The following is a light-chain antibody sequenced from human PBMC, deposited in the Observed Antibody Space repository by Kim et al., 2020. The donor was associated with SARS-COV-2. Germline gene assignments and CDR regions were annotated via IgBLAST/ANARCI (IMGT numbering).Light chain of an antibody. J-gene: IGLJ3*02. Sequence: QPVLTQSPSASASLGASVRLTCTLSSGHNNYAIAWHQQQPGKGPQFLMKFNIDGSHTKRDGVPYRFSGASSGAERYLTISSLHSEDEADYYCQTWGAAIVFGGGTQLTVL. CDR1: SGHNNYA. CDR2: FNIDGSH. CDR3: QTWGAAIV. V-gene: IGLV4-69*01.